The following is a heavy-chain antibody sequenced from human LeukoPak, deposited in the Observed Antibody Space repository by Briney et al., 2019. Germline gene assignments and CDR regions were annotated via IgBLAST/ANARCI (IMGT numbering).Heavy chain of an antibody. CDR2: ISYTGTYI. Sequence: GGSLRLSCAASAFSLNAYNMNWVRQAPGKGLEWVSSISYTGTYIYYADSVKGRFTISRDNAQTSLYLQMNSLRAEDTAIYYCVRDRGTYRPIDYWGQGTLVTVSS. CDR3: VRDRGTYRPIDY. V-gene: IGHV3-21*04. D-gene: IGHD1-26*01. J-gene: IGHJ4*02. CDR1: AFSLNAYN.